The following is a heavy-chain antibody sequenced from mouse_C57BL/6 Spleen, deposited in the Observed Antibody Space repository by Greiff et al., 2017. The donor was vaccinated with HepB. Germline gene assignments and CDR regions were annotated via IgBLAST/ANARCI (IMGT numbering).Heavy chain of an antibody. CDR2: INPNYGTT. J-gene: IGHJ4*01. Sequence: VHVKQSGPELVKPGASVKISCKASGYSFTDYNMNWVKQSNGKSLEWIGVINPNYGTTSYNQKFKGKATLTVDQSSSTAYMQLDSLTSEDSAVYYCARSFYGSSLYYAMDYWGQGTSVTVSS. CDR3: ARSFYGSSLYYAMDY. D-gene: IGHD1-1*01. V-gene: IGHV1-39*01. CDR1: GYSFTDYN.